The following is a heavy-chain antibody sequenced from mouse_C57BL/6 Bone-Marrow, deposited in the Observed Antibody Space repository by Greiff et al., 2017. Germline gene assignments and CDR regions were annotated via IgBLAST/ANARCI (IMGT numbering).Heavy chain of an antibody. J-gene: IGHJ4*01. V-gene: IGHV14-4*01. CDR1: GYTFTSYG. CDR2: IDPENGDT. CDR3: TTEAMDY. Sequence: VHVKQSGAELARPGASVKLSCKASGYTFTSYGISWVKQRTGQGLEWIGWIDPENGDTEYASKFQGKATITADTSSNTAYLQLSSLTSEDTAVYYCTTEAMDYWGQGTSVTVSS.